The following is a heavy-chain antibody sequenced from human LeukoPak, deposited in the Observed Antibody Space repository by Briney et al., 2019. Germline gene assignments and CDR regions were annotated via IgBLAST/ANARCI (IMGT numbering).Heavy chain of an antibody. V-gene: IGHV4-34*01. CDR1: GGSFSEYY. CDR3: ARRVRFGDGWVFDY. CDR2: INHSGHT. Sequence: PSETLSLTCAVYGGSFSEYYWTWIRQPPGKGPEWIGEINHSGHTNCNPSLKSRVIISVDTSKNQFSLKLTSVTAADTAVYYCARRVRFGDGWVFDYWGQGILVTVSS. J-gene: IGHJ4*02. D-gene: IGHD5-24*01.